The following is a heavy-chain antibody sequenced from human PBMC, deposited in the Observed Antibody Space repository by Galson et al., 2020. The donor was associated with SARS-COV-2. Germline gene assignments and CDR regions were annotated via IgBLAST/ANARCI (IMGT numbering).Heavy chain of an antibody. J-gene: IGHJ6*02. CDR3: AGSQGTLDLYCMDV. D-gene: IGHD3-3*01. V-gene: IGHV4-59*11. Sequence: SETLSLTCTVSGGSISSHYWSWTRQPPGKGLEWIGYIYYSGSTNYNPSLKSRVTISVDTSKNQFSLKLSSVTAADTAVYYCAGSQGTLDLYCMDVWGQGTTVTVFS. CDR1: GGSISSHY. CDR2: IYYSGST.